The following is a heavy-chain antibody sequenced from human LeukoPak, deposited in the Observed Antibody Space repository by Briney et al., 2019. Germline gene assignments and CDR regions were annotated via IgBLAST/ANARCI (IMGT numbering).Heavy chain of an antibody. D-gene: IGHD6-6*01. J-gene: IGHJ4*02. CDR3: AAATSIAAPLDY. CDR1: GGSISSYY. V-gene: IGHV4-4*09. Sequence: PSETLSLTCTVSGGSISSYYWSWIRQPPGKGLEWIGYIYTSGSTNYNPPLKSRVTISVDTSKNQFSLKLSSVTAADTAVYYCAAATSIAAPLDYWGQGTLVTVSS. CDR2: IYTSGST.